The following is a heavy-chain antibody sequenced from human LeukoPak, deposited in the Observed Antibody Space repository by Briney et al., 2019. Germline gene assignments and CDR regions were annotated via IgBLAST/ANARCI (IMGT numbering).Heavy chain of an antibody. J-gene: IGHJ4*02. Sequence: TGGSLRLSCAASGFTFSSYAMHWVRQAPGKGLEWVAVISYDGSNKYYADSVKGRFTISRDNSKNTLYLQMNSLRAEDTAVYHCARKEWVPYYFDYWGQGALVTVSS. V-gene: IGHV3-30-3*01. D-gene: IGHD3-3*01. CDR1: GFTFSSYA. CDR2: ISYDGSNK. CDR3: ARKEWVPYYFDY.